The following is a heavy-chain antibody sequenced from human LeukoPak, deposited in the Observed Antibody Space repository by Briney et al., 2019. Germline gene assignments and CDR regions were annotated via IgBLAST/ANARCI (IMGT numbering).Heavy chain of an antibody. D-gene: IGHD2-15*01. V-gene: IGHV6-1*01. Sequence: SQTLSLTRAISGDSVSSNSAAWNWIRQSPSRGLEWLGRTYYRSKWYNHYAVSVKSRITVNPDTSKNQSSLQLNSVTPEDTAVYYCVRDHCTGGNCYANWFDPWGQGTLVTVSS. CDR2: TYYRSKWYN. J-gene: IGHJ5*02. CDR3: VRDHCTGGNCYANWFDP. CDR1: GDSVSSNSAA.